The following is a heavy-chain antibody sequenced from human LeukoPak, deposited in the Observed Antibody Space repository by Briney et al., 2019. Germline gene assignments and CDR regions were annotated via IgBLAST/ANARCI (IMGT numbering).Heavy chain of an antibody. J-gene: IGHJ4*02. CDR2: FDPEDGET. CDR3: ARPYVNNRWPNLDY. Sequence: ASVKVSCKVSGYTLTELSMHWVRQAPGKGLEWMGRFDPEDGETLYAQKFQGRVTMTADTSTDTAYMELSSLRSEDTAVYYCARPYVNNRWPNLDYWGQGTLVTVSS. D-gene: IGHD1/OR15-1a*01. V-gene: IGHV1-24*01. CDR1: GYTLTELS.